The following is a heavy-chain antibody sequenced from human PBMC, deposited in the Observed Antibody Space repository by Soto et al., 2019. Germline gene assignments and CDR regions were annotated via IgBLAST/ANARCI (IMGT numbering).Heavy chain of an antibody. CDR2: INAGNGNT. J-gene: IGHJ4*02. V-gene: IGHV1-3*01. CDR1: GYTFTSYA. CDR3: ARQGTGADY. D-gene: IGHD2-8*02. Sequence: ASVKVSCKASGYTFTSYAMHWVRQAPGQRLEWMGWINAGNGNTKYSQKFQGRVTMTTDTSTSTAYMELRSLRSDDTAVYYCARQGTGADYWGQGTLVTVSS.